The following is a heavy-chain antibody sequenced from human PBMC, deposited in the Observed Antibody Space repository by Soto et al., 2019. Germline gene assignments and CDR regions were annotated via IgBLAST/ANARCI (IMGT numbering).Heavy chain of an antibody. CDR3: ARKYSYGSPLDY. CDR1: GGTFSSYA. J-gene: IGHJ4*02. D-gene: IGHD5-18*01. CDR2: IIPIFGTA. V-gene: IGHV1-69*13. Sequence: ASVKVSCKASGGTFSSYAISWVRQAPGQGLEWMGGIIPIFGTANYAQKFQGRVTITADESTSTAYMELSSLRSEDTAVYYCARKYSYGSPLDYWGQGTLVTVSS.